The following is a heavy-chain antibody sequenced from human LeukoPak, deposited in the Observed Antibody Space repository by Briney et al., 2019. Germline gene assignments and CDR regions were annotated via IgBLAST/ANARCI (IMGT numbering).Heavy chain of an antibody. CDR1: GFTFSSYA. CDR2: ITGSNGNT. Sequence: PGGSLRLSCAASGFTFSSYAMSWVRQAPGKGLEWVSTITGSNGNTYYADSVKGRFPISRGNSKNTLYLQMNGLGAEDTAIYYCARESPVAATGRSWFDSWGQGTLVTVSS. J-gene: IGHJ5*01. V-gene: IGHV3-23*01. CDR3: ARESPVAATGRSWFDS. D-gene: IGHD6-13*01.